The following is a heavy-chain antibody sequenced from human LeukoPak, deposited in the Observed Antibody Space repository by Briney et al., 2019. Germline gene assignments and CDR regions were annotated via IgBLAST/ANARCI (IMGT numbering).Heavy chain of an antibody. J-gene: IGHJ4*02. V-gene: IGHV4-31*03. Sequence: SETPSLTCTVSGGSISSGGYYWSWIRQHPGKGLEWIGYIYYSGSTYYNPSLKSRVTISVDTSKNQFSLKLSSVTAADTAVYYCASQRGGDSTSLDYWGQGTLVTVSS. CDR1: GGSISSGGYY. D-gene: IGHD2-2*01. CDR2: IYYSGST. CDR3: ASQRGGDSTSLDY.